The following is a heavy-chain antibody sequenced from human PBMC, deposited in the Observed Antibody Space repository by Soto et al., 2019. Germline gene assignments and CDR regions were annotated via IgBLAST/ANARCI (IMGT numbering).Heavy chain of an antibody. CDR3: ARQIYDSDTGPNFQYYFDS. CDR1: GDSFSGYW. J-gene: IGHJ4*02. V-gene: IGHV5-10-1*01. Sequence: PWDSLKISSTCSGDSFSGYWITWVRQKPGKGLEWMGRIDPSDSQTYYSPSFRGHVTISVTKSITTVFLQWSSLRASDTAMYYCARQIYDSDTGPNFQYYFDSWGQGTPVTVSS. D-gene: IGHD3-22*01. CDR2: IDPSDSQT.